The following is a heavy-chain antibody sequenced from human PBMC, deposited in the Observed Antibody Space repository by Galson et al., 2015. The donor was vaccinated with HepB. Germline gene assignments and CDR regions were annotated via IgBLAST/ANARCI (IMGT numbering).Heavy chain of an antibody. V-gene: IGHV3-15*01. CDR1: GFTFSHAW. D-gene: IGHD5-24*01. CDR3: TDPRWLQFPL. CDR2: IKSRTDGGTT. J-gene: IGHJ4*02. Sequence: SLRLSCAGSGFTFSHAWLHWVRQAPGRGLEWLGRIKSRTDGGTTGYAAPIKGRFTISRDDSKGILYLQMNSLKTEDTAVYYCTDPRWLQFPLWGQGTLVTVSS.